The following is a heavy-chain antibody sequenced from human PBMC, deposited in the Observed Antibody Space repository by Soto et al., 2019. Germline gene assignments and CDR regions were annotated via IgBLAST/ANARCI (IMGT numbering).Heavy chain of an antibody. D-gene: IGHD3-10*01. Sequence: EVQLVESGGGLVQPGGSLRLSCAASGFTLSGRSMHWVRQAPWKGLVCVSGIDNAGTDSTYADSVKGRFTSSRDNAKNMLYLQMNSQRVEDTAVYYCARGWFGPDVWGKGTTVTVSS. CDR2: IDNAGTDS. CDR1: GFTLSGRS. V-gene: IGHV3-74*01. CDR3: ARGWFGPDV. J-gene: IGHJ6*04.